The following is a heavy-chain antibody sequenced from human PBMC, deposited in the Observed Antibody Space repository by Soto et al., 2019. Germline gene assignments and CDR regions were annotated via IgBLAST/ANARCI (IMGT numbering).Heavy chain of an antibody. V-gene: IGHV1-69*05. CDR1: GDTFISYA. D-gene: IGHD5-18*01. CDR3: ARDCSVVETAMVSQYFYGMDV. Sequence: QVQLVQSGAEVKKPGSSVKVSCKSSGDTFISYAISWVRQAPGQGLEWMGGVVPMFGNPNYAQKFQGRVTMVTDPYSSTADLEESSLSTEATAVYYCARDCSVVETAMVSQYFYGMDVWGQGTTVTVSS. CDR2: VVPMFGNP. J-gene: IGHJ6*02.